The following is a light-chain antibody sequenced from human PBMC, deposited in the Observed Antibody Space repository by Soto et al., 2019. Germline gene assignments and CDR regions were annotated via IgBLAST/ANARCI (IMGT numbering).Light chain of an antibody. CDR1: QSVTNNY. Sequence: EIVMTQSPATLSVSPGERVSLSCRAIQSVTNNYLAWYQQKPGQAPRLLIYGASNRATGIPDRFSGSGSGTDFTLTISSLEPEDFAVYYCQQRSNWPPITFGQGTRLEIK. CDR2: GAS. J-gene: IGKJ5*01. V-gene: IGKV3D-20*02. CDR3: QQRSNWPPIT.